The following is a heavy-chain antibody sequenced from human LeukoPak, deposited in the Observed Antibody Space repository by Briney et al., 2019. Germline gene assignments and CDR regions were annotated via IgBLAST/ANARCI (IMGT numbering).Heavy chain of an antibody. Sequence: GGSLRLSCAASGFPFSNYAMNWVRQAPGKGLEWVSIISGSGRTIYYADSVKGRFTISRDNSKNTLYLQMNSLRAEDTAVYYCAKDLAPRYSGYLFDYWGQGTLVTVSS. CDR3: AKDLAPRYSGYLFDY. CDR2: ISGSGRTI. J-gene: IGHJ4*02. CDR1: GFPFSNYA. D-gene: IGHD5-12*01. V-gene: IGHV3-23*01.